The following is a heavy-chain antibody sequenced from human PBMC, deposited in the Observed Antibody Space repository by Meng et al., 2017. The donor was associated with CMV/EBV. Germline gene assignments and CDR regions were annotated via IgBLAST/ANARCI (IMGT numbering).Heavy chain of an antibody. CDR3: ATVSVGLRFLEWLFAYGMDV. D-gene: IGHD3-3*01. Sequence: ASVKVSCKVPGYTLTELSMHWVRQAPGKGLEWMGGFDPEDGETIYAQKFQGRVTMTEDTSTDTAYMELSSLRSEDTAVYYCATVSVGLRFLEWLFAYGMDVWGQGTTVTVSS. J-gene: IGHJ6*02. CDR2: FDPEDGET. CDR1: GYTLTELS. V-gene: IGHV1-24*01.